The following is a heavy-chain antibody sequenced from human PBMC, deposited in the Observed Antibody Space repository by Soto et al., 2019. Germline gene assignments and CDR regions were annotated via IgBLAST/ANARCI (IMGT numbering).Heavy chain of an antibody. CDR3: VRVKLGHQPLKAFDA. Sequence: EVQLVESGGGLVQPGGSLRLSCAASGFTFSSYWMHWVRQAPGKGLVWVSRINSDGSTTSYADSVKGRFTISRDNAKNTLYLQMNSLRTEDTAIYYCVRVKLGHQPLKAFDAWGQGTMVTVSS. J-gene: IGHJ3*01. CDR2: INSDGSTT. D-gene: IGHD7-27*01. V-gene: IGHV3-74*01. CDR1: GFTFSSYW.